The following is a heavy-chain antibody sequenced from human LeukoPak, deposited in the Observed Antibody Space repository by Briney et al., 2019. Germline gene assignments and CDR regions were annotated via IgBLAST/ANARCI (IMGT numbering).Heavy chain of an antibody. CDR2: IKQDGGEK. V-gene: IGHV3-7*01. Sequence: GGSLRLSCAASGFTFSSYWMSWVRQAPGKGLEWVANIKQDGGEKNYVHSVKGRFTISRDNAKNSLYLQMNSLRAEDTAVYYCARGLGNLYFDYRGQGSLVTVSS. CDR3: ARGLGNLYFDY. CDR1: GFTFSSYW. J-gene: IGHJ4*02.